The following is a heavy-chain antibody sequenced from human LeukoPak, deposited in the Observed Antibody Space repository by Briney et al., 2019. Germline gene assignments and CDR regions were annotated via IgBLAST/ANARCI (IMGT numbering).Heavy chain of an antibody. J-gene: IGHJ5*02. CDR3: AKDGPVYDFWSGLMNWFDP. V-gene: IGHV3-53*01. CDR2: IYSGGST. D-gene: IGHD3-3*01. Sequence: GGSLRLSCAASGFTVSSNYMSWVRQAPGKGLEWVSVIYSGGSTYYADSVKGRFTISRDNSKNTLYLQMNSLRAEDTAVYYCAKDGPVYDFWSGLMNWFDPWGQGTLVTVSS. CDR1: GFTVSSNY.